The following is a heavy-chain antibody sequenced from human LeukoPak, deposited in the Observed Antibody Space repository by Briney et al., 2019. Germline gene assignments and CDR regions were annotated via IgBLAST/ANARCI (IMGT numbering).Heavy chain of an antibody. V-gene: IGHV3-33*06. CDR3: AKDTYGGKSLADY. CDR1: GFTFSSYG. Sequence: QPGRSLRLSCAASGFTFSSYGMHWVRQAPGKGLGWVAIIWYDGINKYYADSVKGRFTISRDNSKNRLYLQMNSLRVEDTAVYYCAKDTYGGKSLADYWGQGTLVTVSS. D-gene: IGHD2-8*01. J-gene: IGHJ4*02. CDR2: IWYDGINK.